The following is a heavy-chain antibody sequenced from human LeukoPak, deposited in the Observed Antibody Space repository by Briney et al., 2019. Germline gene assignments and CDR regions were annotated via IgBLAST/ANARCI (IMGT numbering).Heavy chain of an antibody. D-gene: IGHD3-3*01. V-gene: IGHV4-59*01. Sequence: SETLSLTCTISGGSISSYYWSWIRQPPGQGLEWIGYIYYSGSTNYNPSLKSRVTISVDTSKNQFSLKLSSVTAADTAVFYCARVASGYDVFDIWGQGTMVTVSS. CDR3: ARVASGYDVFDI. CDR2: IYYSGST. CDR1: GGSISSYY. J-gene: IGHJ3*02.